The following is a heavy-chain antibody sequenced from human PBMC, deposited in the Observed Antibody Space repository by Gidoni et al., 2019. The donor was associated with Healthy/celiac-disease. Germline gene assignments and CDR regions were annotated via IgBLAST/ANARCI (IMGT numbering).Heavy chain of an antibody. Sequence: EVQLVESGGGLLQPGGSLSPPLSASAFTFRSYAMSGVRQAPGKGLEWVSAISGSGGSTYYADSVKGRFTITRDNSKNTLYLQMNSLRAEDKAVYYCAKEGQLVPEAKFDYWGQGTLVTVSS. CDR2: ISGSGGST. V-gene: IGHV3-23*04. CDR1: AFTFRSYA. CDR3: AKEGQLVPEAKFDY. J-gene: IGHJ4*02. D-gene: IGHD2-2*01.